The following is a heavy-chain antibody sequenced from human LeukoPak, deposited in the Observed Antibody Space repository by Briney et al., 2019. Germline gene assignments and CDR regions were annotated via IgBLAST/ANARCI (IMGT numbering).Heavy chain of an antibody. CDR2: INPKSGDT. Sequence: ASVKVSCKASGYTFTGYFMHWVRQAPGQGLEWMGWINPKSGDTNYAQRFQGRVTMTRDTSISTAYMELSRLTSDDTAVYYCARGGKSELGTCDYWGQGTLVTVSS. D-gene: IGHD7-27*01. V-gene: IGHV1-2*02. CDR3: ARGGKSELGTCDY. J-gene: IGHJ4*02. CDR1: GYTFTGYF.